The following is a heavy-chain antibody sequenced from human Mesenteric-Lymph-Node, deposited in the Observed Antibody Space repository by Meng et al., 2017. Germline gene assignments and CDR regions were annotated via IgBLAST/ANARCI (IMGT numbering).Heavy chain of an antibody. CDR2: VGKDGRDT. CDR1: GFTFINYW. CDR3: VRDTDWHNFDY. J-gene: IGHJ4*02. D-gene: IGHD3/OR15-3a*01. V-gene: IGHV3-7*01. Sequence: GGSLRLSCAASGFTFINYWMAWVRQAPGRGLEWVANVGKDGRDTYYLDSVKGRFTISRDNAKNLLYLQMNSLTAEDTAVYFCVRDTDWHNFDYWGQGTLVTVSS.